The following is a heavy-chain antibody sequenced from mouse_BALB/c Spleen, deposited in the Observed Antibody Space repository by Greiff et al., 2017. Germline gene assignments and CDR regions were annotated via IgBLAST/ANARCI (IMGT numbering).Heavy chain of an antibody. D-gene: IGHD1-1*01. CDR3: ARQLYYYGRSAYAMDY. Sequence: EVQRVESGGDLVKPGGSLKLSCAASGFTFSSYGMSWVRQTPDKRLEWVATISSGGSYTYYPDSVKGRFTISRDNAKNTLYLQMSSLKSEDTAMYYCARQLYYYGRSAYAMDYWGQGTSVTVSS. CDR1: GFTFSSYG. V-gene: IGHV5-6*01. CDR2: ISSGGSYT. J-gene: IGHJ4*01.